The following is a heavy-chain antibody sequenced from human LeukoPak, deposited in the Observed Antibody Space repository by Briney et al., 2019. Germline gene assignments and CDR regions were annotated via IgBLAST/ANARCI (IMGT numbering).Heavy chain of an antibody. CDR1: GFTFSSYS. J-gene: IGHJ5*02. D-gene: IGHD3-9*01. CDR3: ARDRTNDILTGYGWFDP. Sequence: GGSLRLSCAASGFTFSSYSMNWVRQAPGKGLEGVSYISSSGIMIYYADSVKGRFTISRDNDKNSLYLQMNSLRAEDTAVYYCARDRTNDILTGYGWFDPWGQGTLVTVSS. CDR2: ISSSGIMI. V-gene: IGHV3-48*01.